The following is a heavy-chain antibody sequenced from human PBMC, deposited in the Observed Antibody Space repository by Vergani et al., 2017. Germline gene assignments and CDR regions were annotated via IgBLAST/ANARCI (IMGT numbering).Heavy chain of an antibody. CDR2: IYYSGST. J-gene: IGHJ1*01. D-gene: IGHD1-26*01. V-gene: IGHV4-59*01. CDR1: GGSISSYY. Sequence: QVQLQESGPGLVKPSETLSLTCTVSGGSISSYYWSWIRQPPGKGLEWIGYIYYSGSTNYNPSLKSRVTISVDTSKNQFSLKLSSVTAADTAVYYWARQGRRAGFQHWGQGTLVTVSS. CDR3: ARQGRRAGFQH.